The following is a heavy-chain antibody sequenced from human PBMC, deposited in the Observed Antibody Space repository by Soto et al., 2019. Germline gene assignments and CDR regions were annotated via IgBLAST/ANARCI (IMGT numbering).Heavy chain of an antibody. V-gene: IGHV3-9*01. J-gene: IGHJ6*03. D-gene: IGHD4-17*01. CDR2: ISWNSGSI. Sequence: EVQLVESGGGLVQPGRSLRLSCAASGFTFDDYAMHWVRQAPGKGLEWVSGISWNSGSIGYADSVKGRFTISRDNAKKSLYLQMNSLRAEDTALYYCAKDSEGYGDYGYYYNMDVWGKGTTVTASS. CDR3: AKDSEGYGDYGYYYNMDV. CDR1: GFTFDDYA.